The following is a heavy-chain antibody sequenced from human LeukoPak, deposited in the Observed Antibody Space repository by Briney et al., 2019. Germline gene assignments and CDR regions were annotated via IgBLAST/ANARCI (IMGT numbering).Heavy chain of an antibody. V-gene: IGHV3-23*01. CDR1: GITLSNYG. J-gene: IGHJ4*02. CDR2: LSGSGGGT. CDR3: AKRGVVIRVFLVGFHKEAYYFDY. D-gene: IGHD3-10*01. Sequence: GGSLRLSCAVSGITLSNYGMSWVRQAPGKGLEWVAGLSGSGGGTNYADSVQGRFTISRDNPENTLYLQMNSLRAEDTAVYFCAKRGVVIRVFLVGFHKEAYYFDYWGQGTLVTVSS.